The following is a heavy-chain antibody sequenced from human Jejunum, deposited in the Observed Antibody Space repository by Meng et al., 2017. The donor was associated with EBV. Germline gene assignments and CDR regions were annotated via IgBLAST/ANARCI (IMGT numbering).Heavy chain of an antibody. CDR2: IYHSGST. D-gene: IGHD2-21*01. V-gene: IGHV4-4*02. J-gene: IGHJ4*02. CDR3: ASIHPSIDS. Sequence: QMQLKESGPGLVKPSGTLPLPCAVSSGSIFSSNWWTWVRQPPGKGLEWIGEIYHSGSTNYNPSLKSRITMSLDKSKNQFSLKLRSVTAADTAVYYCASIHPSIDSWGPGTLVTVSS. CDR1: SGSIFSSNW.